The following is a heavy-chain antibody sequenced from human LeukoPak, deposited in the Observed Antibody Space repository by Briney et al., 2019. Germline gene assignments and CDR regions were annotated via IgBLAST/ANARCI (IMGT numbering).Heavy chain of an antibody. CDR1: GGSFSGYY. J-gene: IGHJ4*02. D-gene: IGHD4-23*01. CDR3: ARDYYVGNPAYYFDY. V-gene: IGHV4-31*11. CDR2: IYYSGST. Sequence: PSETLSLTCAVYGGSFSGYYWSWIRQHPGRGLEWIGCIYYSGSTYYNPSLKSRVTISVDTSKNQFSLKLSSVTAADTAVYYCARDYYVGNPAYYFDYWGQGTLVTVSS.